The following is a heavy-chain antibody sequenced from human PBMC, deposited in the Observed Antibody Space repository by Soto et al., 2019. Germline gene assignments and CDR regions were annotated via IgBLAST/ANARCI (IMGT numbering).Heavy chain of an antibody. CDR2: IKSKTDGGTT. D-gene: IGHD3-9*01. Sequence: EVQLVESGGGLVKPGGSLRLSCAASGFTFSNAWMSWVRQAPGKGLEWVGRIKSKTDGGTTDYAAPVKGRFTISRDDSKNTLYLQMNSLKTEDTAVYYCTTDDMELVITPDQEQKKNWFDPWGQGTLVTVSS. J-gene: IGHJ5*02. V-gene: IGHV3-15*01. CDR1: GFTFSNAW. CDR3: TTDDMELVITPDQEQKKNWFDP.